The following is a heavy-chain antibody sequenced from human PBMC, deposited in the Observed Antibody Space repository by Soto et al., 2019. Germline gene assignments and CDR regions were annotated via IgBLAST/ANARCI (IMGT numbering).Heavy chain of an antibody. J-gene: IGHJ3*01. Sequence: QITLKESGPTLVKPTQTLTLTCIFSGFSFSADGVGVGWIRQPPGKALQWLALIFWDDDARYSPSLKSRLTITNDTTKIQVVLTMTNMDPVDTATYYCAHAYGGTSWPNDAFDVWGPGTVVTVSS. CDR3: AHAYGGTSWPNDAFDV. CDR1: GFSFSADGVG. D-gene: IGHD2-21*01. CDR2: IFWDDDA. V-gene: IGHV2-5*02.